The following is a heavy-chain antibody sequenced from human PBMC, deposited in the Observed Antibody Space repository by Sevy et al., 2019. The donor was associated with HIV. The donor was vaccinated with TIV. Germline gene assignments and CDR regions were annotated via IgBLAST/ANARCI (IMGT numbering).Heavy chain of an antibody. CDR2: ISSDVSRK. V-gene: IGHV3-30*09. Sequence: GGSLRLSCSASGFNFSTYAMHWVHQTPGKGLEWVAVISSDVSRKYYAASVRGRFAISRDNSKNTLSLQMSSLRGEDTAVYYCAREARGDAALPDYWGQGTLVTVSS. D-gene: IGHD3-16*01. CDR3: AREARGDAALPDY. J-gene: IGHJ4*02. CDR1: GFNFSTYA.